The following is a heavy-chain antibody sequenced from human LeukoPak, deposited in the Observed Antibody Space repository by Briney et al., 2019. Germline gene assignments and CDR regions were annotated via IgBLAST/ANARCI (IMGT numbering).Heavy chain of an antibody. Sequence: SETLSLTCTVSGGSIGSSSYYWGWIRQPPGKGLEWIGSIYYSGSTYYNPSLKSRVTISVDTSKNQFSLKLSSVTAADTAVYYCARSSTCGGDCKNAFDIWGQGTMVTVSS. CDR3: ARSSTCGGDCKNAFDI. D-gene: IGHD2-21*02. J-gene: IGHJ3*02. CDR1: GGSIGSSSYY. CDR2: IYYSGST. V-gene: IGHV4-39*07.